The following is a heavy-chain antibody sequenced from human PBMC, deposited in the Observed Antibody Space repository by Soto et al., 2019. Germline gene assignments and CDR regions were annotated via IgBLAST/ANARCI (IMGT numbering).Heavy chain of an antibody. Sequence: LGESMKICKKGSGCRFTSYGVGWVSQMPGKGLEWMGIIYPGDSDTRYSPSFQGQVTISADKSISTAYLQWSSLKASDTAMYYCARINWNYFNWFDPWGQGTLVTVSS. CDR1: GCRFTSYG. J-gene: IGHJ5*02. D-gene: IGHD1-7*01. V-gene: IGHV5-51*01. CDR3: ARINWNYFNWFDP. CDR2: IYPGDSDT.